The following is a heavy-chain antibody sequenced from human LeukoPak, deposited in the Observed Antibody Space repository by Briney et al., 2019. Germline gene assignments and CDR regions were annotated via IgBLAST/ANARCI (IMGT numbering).Heavy chain of an antibody. CDR1: GFTFSSYW. J-gene: IGHJ3*02. CDR2: INSDGRMT. Sequence: PGGSLRLSCVASGFTFSSYWMDWVRHAPGKGLVWVSGINSDGRMTRYAESVKGRFTISRDNAKNTLYLQMNSLRAEDTSVYYCARVGSTDGPHAFDIWGQGTMVTVSS. V-gene: IGHV3-74*01. CDR3: ARVGSTDGPHAFDI. D-gene: IGHD2-21*02.